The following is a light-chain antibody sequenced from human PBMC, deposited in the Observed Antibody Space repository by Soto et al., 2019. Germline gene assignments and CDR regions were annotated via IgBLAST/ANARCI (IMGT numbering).Light chain of an antibody. CDR2: AAS. Sequence: DIQMTQSPSSLSASVGDRVTITCLASQTITIYLNWYQHKPGKAPKLMIYAASSLQSGVPSRFSGSGSGTDFTLTISCLQSEDVATYYCQQYYSYPLTLGGGTKVDIK. V-gene: IGKV1-39*01. CDR1: QTITIY. CDR3: QQYYSYPLT. J-gene: IGKJ4*01.